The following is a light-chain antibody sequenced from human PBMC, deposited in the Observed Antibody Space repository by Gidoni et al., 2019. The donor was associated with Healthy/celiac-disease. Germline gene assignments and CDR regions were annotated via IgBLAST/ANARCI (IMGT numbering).Light chain of an antibody. CDR1: QSVSSY. Sequence: EIALTQSPATLSLSPGERATLSCRASQSVSSYLAWYQQKPGQAPRLLIYDASNRATGIPARFSGSGAGTDFTGTISSLEPEDFAVYYGQQRSNWPLITFGQGTRLEIK. CDR3: QQRSNWPLIT. V-gene: IGKV3-11*01. J-gene: IGKJ5*01. CDR2: DAS.